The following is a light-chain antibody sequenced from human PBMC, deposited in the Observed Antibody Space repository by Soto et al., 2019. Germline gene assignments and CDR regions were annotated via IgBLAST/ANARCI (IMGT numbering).Light chain of an antibody. J-gene: IGKJ1*01. V-gene: IGKV3D-20*02. CDR2: GAS. CDR1: QSISGHY. Sequence: QSPATLSLSKGERATLSCRASQSISGHYFAWYQQTPHQAPTLIINGASNRANGIPERFRASGSGTNLTLSLSSLEPEDFAIYYCQPRTDRPTWTFCQGTKVDIK. CDR3: QPRTDRPTWT.